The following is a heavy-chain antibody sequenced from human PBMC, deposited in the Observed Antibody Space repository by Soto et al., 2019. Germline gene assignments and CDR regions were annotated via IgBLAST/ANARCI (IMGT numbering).Heavy chain of an antibody. CDR2: ISATGGST. Sequence: PWGSLRLSCAASGFTFNNYAMNWVRQAPGKGLEWVAAISATGGSTYYADSVKGRFTISRDNSKNTLYLQMNSLRAEDTAVYYCAKDLWEQYSYYGMDVWGQGTTVTVSS. CDR3: AKDLWEQYSYYGMDV. D-gene: IGHD1-26*01. V-gene: IGHV3-23*01. CDR1: GFTFNNYA. J-gene: IGHJ6*02.